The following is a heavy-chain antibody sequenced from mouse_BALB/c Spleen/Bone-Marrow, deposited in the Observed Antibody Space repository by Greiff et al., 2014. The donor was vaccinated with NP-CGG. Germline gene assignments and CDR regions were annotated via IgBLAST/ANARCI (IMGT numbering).Heavy chain of an antibody. CDR2: IRNKANGYTT. V-gene: IGHV7-3*02. D-gene: IGHD2-3*01. Sequence: EVQVVESGGGLVQPGGSLRLSCATSGFTFTDYYMSWVRQPPGKALEWLGFIRNKANGYTTEYSASVKGRFIISRDNSQSILYLQMNTLRAEDSATYYCARDRGLLRFDYWGQGTILTVSS. J-gene: IGHJ2*01. CDR1: GFTFTDYY. CDR3: ARDRGLLRFDY.